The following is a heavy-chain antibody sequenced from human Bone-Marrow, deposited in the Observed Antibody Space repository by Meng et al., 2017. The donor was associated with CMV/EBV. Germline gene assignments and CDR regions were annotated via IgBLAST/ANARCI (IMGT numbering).Heavy chain of an antibody. V-gene: IGHV1-69*05. CDR1: GGTFSSYA. CDR2: IIPIFGTA. Sequence: SVKVSCKASGGTFSSYAISWVRQAPGQGLEWMGGIIPIFGTANYAQKFQGRVTITTDESTSTAYMELSSLRSEDTAVYYCAASGRGDIVVVPAATQYYYYYGMDGWGQRTTVTVSS. CDR3: AASGRGDIVVVPAATQYYYYYGMDG. D-gene: IGHD2-2*01. J-gene: IGHJ6*02.